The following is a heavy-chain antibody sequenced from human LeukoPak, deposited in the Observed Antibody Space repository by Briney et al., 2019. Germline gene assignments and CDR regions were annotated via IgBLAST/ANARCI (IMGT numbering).Heavy chain of an antibody. V-gene: IGHV3-33*08. D-gene: IGHD3-22*01. Sequence: PGGSLRLSCAASGFTFSSYVMHWVRQAPGKGLEWVAVIWYDGSNKYYADSVKGRFTISRDNSKNTLYLQMNSLRAEDTALYYCARDLRVVITGSFDSWGQGTLVTVSS. J-gene: IGHJ4*02. CDR2: IWYDGSNK. CDR3: ARDLRVVITGSFDS. CDR1: GFTFSSYV.